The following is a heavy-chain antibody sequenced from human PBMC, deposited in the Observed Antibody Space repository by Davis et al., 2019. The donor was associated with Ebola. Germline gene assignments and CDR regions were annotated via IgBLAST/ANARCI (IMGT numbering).Heavy chain of an antibody. J-gene: IGHJ6*02. CDR3: ARDGPDYYGLDV. CDR2: INPSAGYT. V-gene: IGHV1-46*01. Sequence: SVPVTFLAFLHTLTTYYLHWVRQAPGQGLEWMGVINPSAGYTNYAQKFQGRVTITRDTSTSTVYMEVRRLRSEDTAVYYCARDGPDYYGLDVWGQGTAVTVSS. CDR1: LHTLTTYY.